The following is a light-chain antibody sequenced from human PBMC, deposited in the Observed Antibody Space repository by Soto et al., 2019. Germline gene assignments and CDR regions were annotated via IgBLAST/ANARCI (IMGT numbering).Light chain of an antibody. J-gene: IGKJ4*01. CDR1: QSISSY. V-gene: IGKV1-33*01. CDR2: DAS. Sequence: IQLSQSPSFLSASVGDRVTITCRASQSISSYLNWYQQKPGKAPKLLIYDASNLETGVPSRFSGSRSGTDFTFTISSLQPEDIATYYCQQYDNLPITFGGGTKVDIK. CDR3: QQYDNLPIT.